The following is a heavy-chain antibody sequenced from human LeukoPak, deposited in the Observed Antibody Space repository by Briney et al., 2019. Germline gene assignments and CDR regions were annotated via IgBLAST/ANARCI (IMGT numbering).Heavy chain of an antibody. Sequence: GGSLRLSCAASGFTFSSYAMSWVRQAPGKGLEWVSAISGSGGSTYYADSVKGQYTISRDNSKNTLYLQMNSLRAEDTAVYYCAKDSYAVTFRFDYWGQGTLVTVSS. CDR1: GFTFSSYA. V-gene: IGHV3-23*01. D-gene: IGHD3-16*01. J-gene: IGHJ4*02. CDR2: ISGSGGST. CDR3: AKDSYAVTFRFDY.